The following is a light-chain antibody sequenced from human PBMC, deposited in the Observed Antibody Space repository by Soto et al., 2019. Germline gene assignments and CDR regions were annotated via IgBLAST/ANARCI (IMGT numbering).Light chain of an antibody. V-gene: IGLV1-40*01. Sequence: HSVLTQPHSVSGAPGQRVTISCTGSSSNIGAGYDVHWYQQLPGTAPKLLIYGNSNRPSGVPDRFSGSKSGTSASLAITGLQAEDEADYYCQSYDSSLSGYVFGTGTKLTVL. J-gene: IGLJ1*01. CDR2: GNS. CDR3: QSYDSSLSGYV. CDR1: SSNIGAGYD.